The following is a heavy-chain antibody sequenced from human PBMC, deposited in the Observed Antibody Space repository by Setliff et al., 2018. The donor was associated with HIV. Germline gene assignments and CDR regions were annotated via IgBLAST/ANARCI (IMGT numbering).Heavy chain of an antibody. CDR3: VRRQQRPQNAIES. Sequence: PGESLKISCKGSGYSFTDYWIGWVRQVPGKGLEWMGIIDPRDSETRYSPSFEGQVTVSVDRSINTAYLHWSSMKASDTAMYYCVRRQQRPQNAIESWGPGTLVTVSS. V-gene: IGHV5-51*01. CDR2: IDPRDSET. CDR1: GYSFTDYW. D-gene: IGHD6-25*01. J-gene: IGHJ4*02.